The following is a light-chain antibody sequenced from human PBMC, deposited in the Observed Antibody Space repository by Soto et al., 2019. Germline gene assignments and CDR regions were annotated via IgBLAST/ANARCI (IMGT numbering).Light chain of an antibody. CDR3: AAWDDSLTSYV. V-gene: IGLV1-47*01. Sequence: QLVLTQPPSASGTPGQRVTISCSGSSSNIGSNYVYWYQQLPGTAPKLLIYIYNNDQRPSGVPDRFSGSKSGTSASLAISGLRSEDEADYYCAAWDDSLTSYVFGTGTKLTVL. CDR1: SSNIGSNY. J-gene: IGLJ1*01. CDR2: NND.